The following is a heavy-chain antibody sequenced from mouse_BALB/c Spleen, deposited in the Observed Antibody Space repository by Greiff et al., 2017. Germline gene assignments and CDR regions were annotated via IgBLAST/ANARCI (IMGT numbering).Heavy chain of an antibody. CDR3: ARYGYDGNPLDY. CDR1: GYTFSSYW. CDR2: ILPGSGST. J-gene: IGHJ2*01. Sequence: VQLPESGAELMKPGASVKISCKATGYTFSSYWIEWVKQRPGHGLEWIGEILPGSGSTTYNEKFKGKATFTADTSSNTAYMQLSSLTSEDSAVYYCARYGYDGNPLDYWGQGTTLTVSS. D-gene: IGHD2-2*01. V-gene: IGHV1-9*01.